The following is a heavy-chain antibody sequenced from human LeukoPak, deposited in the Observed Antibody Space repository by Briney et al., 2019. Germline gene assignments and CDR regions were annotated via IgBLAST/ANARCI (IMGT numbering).Heavy chain of an antibody. V-gene: IGHV4-59*13. CDR1: GGSISSYY. CDR2: IYYSGST. J-gene: IGHJ5*02. Sequence: SETLSLTCTVSGGSISSYYWSWIRQPPGEGLEWIGYIYYSGSTNYNPSLKSRVTTSVDTSKNQFSLRLSSVTAADTAVYYCAREVLADGSSSYNWFDPWGQGTLVTVSS. D-gene: IGHD6-6*01. CDR3: AREVLADGSSSYNWFDP.